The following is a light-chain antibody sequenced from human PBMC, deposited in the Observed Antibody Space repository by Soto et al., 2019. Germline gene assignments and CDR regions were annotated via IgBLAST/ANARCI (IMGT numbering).Light chain of an antibody. V-gene: IGLV2-14*01. CDR3: SSYTISTTQV. J-gene: IGLJ2*01. CDR1: SSDVGAYNY. CDR2: EVS. Sequence: HSVLTQPASLSGSPGQSITISCTGPSSDVGAYNYVSWYQQHPGKAPKLLISEVSNRPSGVPNRFSGSKSGNTASLTISGLQAEDEADYFCSSYTISTTQVFGGGTKLTVL.